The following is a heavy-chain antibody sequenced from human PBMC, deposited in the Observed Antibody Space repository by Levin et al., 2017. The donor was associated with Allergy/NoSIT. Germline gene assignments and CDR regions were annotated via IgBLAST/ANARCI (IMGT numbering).Heavy chain of an antibody. D-gene: IGHD1-14*01. V-gene: IGHV5-10-1*01. J-gene: IGHJ3*01. CDR2: IDLSDSYT. CDR1: PFTFASYW. Sequence: ASVKVSCKGSPFTFASYWISWVRQMPGRGLEWLGRIDLSDSYTDYSPSFQGHVTISGDKSISTAYLHWSNLRASDTAMYYCVTPGDDAFALWGQGTMVTVSS. CDR3: VTPGDDAFAL.